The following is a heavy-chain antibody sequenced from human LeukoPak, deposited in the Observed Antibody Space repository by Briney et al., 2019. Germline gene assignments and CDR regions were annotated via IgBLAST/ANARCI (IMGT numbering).Heavy chain of an antibody. D-gene: IGHD7-27*01. J-gene: IGHJ4*02. Sequence: GGSLRLSCAASGFTFSSYWMHWVRQAPGKGLVWVSRINSDGSSTTYADSVRGRFTISRDTAKNTLYLQMNSLRAEDTAVYYCAREGPMGYWGNFDCWGQGTLVTVSS. V-gene: IGHV3-74*01. CDR3: AREGPMGYWGNFDC. CDR2: INSDGSST. CDR1: GFTFSSYW.